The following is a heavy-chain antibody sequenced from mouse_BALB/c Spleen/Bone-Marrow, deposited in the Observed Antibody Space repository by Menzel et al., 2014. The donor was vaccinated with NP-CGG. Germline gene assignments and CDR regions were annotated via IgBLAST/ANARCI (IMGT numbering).Heavy chain of an antibody. Sequence: LQQSGSELVRPGASVKLSCKASGYTFINYWIHWVKQRPGQGLEWIGNFYPGSGTTNYDEKFKTKATLTVDTFSSTAYMQLSSLTSEDSAVYYCKKGNYLFDYWGQGTTLTVSS. D-gene: IGHD2-1*01. CDR2: FYPGSGTT. CDR3: KKGNYLFDY. J-gene: IGHJ2*01. CDR1: GYTFINYW. V-gene: IGHV1S22*01.